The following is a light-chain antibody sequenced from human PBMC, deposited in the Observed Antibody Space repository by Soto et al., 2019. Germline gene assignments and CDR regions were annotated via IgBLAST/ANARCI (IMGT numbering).Light chain of an antibody. Sequence: QAVLTQPASVSGSPGQSITISCSGTSSDVGGYNYVSWYQQHPGRAPKLLIYEVTKRPSGVSNRFSGSRSGNSASLTISGLQPEDEADYYCNSYTSSATWVFGGGTKVTVL. CDR1: SSDVGGYNY. J-gene: IGLJ3*02. V-gene: IGLV2-14*01. CDR2: EVT. CDR3: NSYTSSATWV.